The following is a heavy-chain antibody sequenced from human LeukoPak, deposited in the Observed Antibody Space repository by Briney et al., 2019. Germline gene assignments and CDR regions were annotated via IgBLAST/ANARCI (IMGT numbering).Heavy chain of an antibody. D-gene: IGHD5-18*01. V-gene: IGHV4-31*03. CDR1: GGSISSGGYS. J-gene: IGHJ2*01. CDR2: IYYSGST. Sequence: SETLSLTCTVSGGSISSGGYSWSWIRQHPGKGLEWIGYIYYSGSTYYNPSLKSRVTISVDTSKNQFSLKLSSVTAADTAVYYCAREGRLTGYSYARYFDLWGRGTLVTVSS. CDR3: AREGRLTGYSYARYFDL.